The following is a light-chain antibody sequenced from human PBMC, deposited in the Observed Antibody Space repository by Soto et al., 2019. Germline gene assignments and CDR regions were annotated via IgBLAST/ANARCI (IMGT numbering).Light chain of an antibody. CDR3: CSYAGSYTLV. J-gene: IGLJ2*01. V-gene: IGLV2-11*01. Sequence: ALTQPRSVSGSPGQSVTISCTGTSSDVGGYNYVSWYQQHPGKAPKLMIYDVSKRPSGVPDRFSGSKSGNTASLTISGLQAEDEADYYCCSYAGSYTLVFGGGTKLTVL. CDR2: DVS. CDR1: SSDVGGYNY.